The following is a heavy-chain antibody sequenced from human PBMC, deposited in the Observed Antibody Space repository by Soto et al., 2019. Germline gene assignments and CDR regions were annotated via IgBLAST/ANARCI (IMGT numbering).Heavy chain of an antibody. CDR3: VRGGILEANRPYYYSGLDV. V-gene: IGHV1-18*01. CDR2: VSPYNGNT. Sequence: GASVKVSCKVFGYTFSTYGLSWVRQAPGQGLEWMGWVSPYNGNTYYAPGLQGRVTMTTDTSTNTAYMSLRSLRSDDTAIYYCVRGGILEANRPYYYSGLDVWGQGTPVTVSS. D-gene: IGHD1-1*01. J-gene: IGHJ6*02. CDR1: GYTFSTYG.